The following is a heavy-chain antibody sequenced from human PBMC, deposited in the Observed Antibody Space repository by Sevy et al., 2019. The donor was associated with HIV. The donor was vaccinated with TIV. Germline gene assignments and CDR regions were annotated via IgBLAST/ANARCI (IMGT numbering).Heavy chain of an antibody. CDR1: GFTFSSYG. D-gene: IGHD3-3*01. CDR3: AKDSNDFWSGYRYYYHYYMDV. V-gene: IGHV3-30*18. J-gene: IGHJ6*03. CDR2: ISYDGSNK. Sequence: GGSLRLSCAASGFTFSSYGMHWVRQAPGKGLEWVAVISYDGSNKYYADSVKGRFTISRDNSKNTLYLQMNSLRAEDTAVYYCAKDSNDFWSGYRYYYHYYMDVWGKGTTVTVSS.